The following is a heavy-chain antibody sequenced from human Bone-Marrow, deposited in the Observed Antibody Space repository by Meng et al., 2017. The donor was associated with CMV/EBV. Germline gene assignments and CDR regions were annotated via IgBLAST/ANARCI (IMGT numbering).Heavy chain of an antibody. Sequence: GESLKIPCAASGFTFSGSAMHWVRQASGKGLEWVGRIRSKANSYATAYAASVKGRFTISRDNAKNSLYLQMNSLRAEDTAVYYCATAPYGDSPLVDWGQGTLVTVPS. CDR1: GFTFSGSA. CDR2: IRSKANSYAT. D-gene: IGHD4-17*01. J-gene: IGHJ4*02. CDR3: ATAPYGDSPLVD. V-gene: IGHV3-73*01.